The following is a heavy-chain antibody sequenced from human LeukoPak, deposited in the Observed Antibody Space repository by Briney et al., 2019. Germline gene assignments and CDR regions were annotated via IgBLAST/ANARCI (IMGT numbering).Heavy chain of an antibody. CDR1: GYSFTSYW. J-gene: IGHJ3*02. V-gene: IGHV5-51*01. Sequence: GESLKISCKGSGYSFTSYWIGWVPQMPGKGLEWMGIIYPGDSDTRYSPSFQGQVTVSADKSISTAYLQWSSLKASDTAIYYCARGDSSSWSRGDAFGIWGQGTMVTVSS. CDR2: IYPGDSDT. CDR3: ARGDSSSWSRGDAFGI. D-gene: IGHD6-13*01.